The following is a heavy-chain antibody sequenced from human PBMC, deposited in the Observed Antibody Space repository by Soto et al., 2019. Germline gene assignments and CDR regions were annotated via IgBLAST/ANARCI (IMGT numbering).Heavy chain of an antibody. D-gene: IGHD6-13*01. CDR3: AKXVGQQLVLNYGMDV. J-gene: IGHJ6*02. Sequence: QVQLVESGGGVIQPGTSLSLSCGSSGFTFRSFGMYWVRQAPGKGLEWVAVVSYDGNHKYYADSVKGRFTVSRDNAKNMXXLQMNSLRGEDTAVYYCAKXVGQQLVLNYGMDVWGXXX. CDR1: GFTFRSFG. CDR2: VSYDGNHK. V-gene: IGHV3-30*18.